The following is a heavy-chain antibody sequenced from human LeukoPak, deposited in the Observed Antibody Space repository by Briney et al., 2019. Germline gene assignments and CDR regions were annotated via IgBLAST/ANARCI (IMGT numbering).Heavy chain of an antibody. J-gene: IGHJ6*02. CDR3: ARTWDSGLDV. Sequence: KTSETLSLTCAVYGGSFSGYYWSWIRQPPGKGLEWIGEINHSGSTNYNPSLKSRVTISVDTSKNQFSLKLSSVTAADTAVYYRARTWDSGLDVWGQGTTVTVSS. CDR2: INHSGST. V-gene: IGHV4-34*01. CDR1: GGSFSGYY. D-gene: IGHD1-26*01.